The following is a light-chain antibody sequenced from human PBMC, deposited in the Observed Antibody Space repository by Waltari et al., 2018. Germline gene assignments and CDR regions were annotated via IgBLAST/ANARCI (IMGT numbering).Light chain of an antibody. V-gene: IGLV1-44*01. CDR2: DNN. CDR1: NSNIGNHI. J-gene: IGLJ3*02. Sequence: QSVLIQPPSVSGTPGQTVTISCSGTNSNIGNHIVSWYQRFPGMAPRLLIYDNNKRASGVPARFSGSKSGTSASLAISGLQSEDEADYYCAPWDDSLNGVLFGGGTTLTVL. CDR3: APWDDSLNGVL.